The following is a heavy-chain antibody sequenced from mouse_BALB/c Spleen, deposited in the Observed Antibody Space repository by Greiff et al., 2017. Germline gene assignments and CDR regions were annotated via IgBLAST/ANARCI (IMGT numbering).Heavy chain of an antibody. V-gene: IGHV10-1*02. CDR1: GFTFNTYA. CDR2: IRSKSNNYAT. CDR3: VRHLRDYPYAMDY. Sequence: EVKLLESGGGLVQPKGSLKLSCAASGFTFNTYAMNWVRQAPGKGLEWVARIRSKSNNYATYYADSVKDRFTISRDDSQSMLYLQMNNLKTEDTAMYYCVRHLRDYPYAMDYWGQGTSVTVSS. J-gene: IGHJ4*01. D-gene: IGHD2-4*01.